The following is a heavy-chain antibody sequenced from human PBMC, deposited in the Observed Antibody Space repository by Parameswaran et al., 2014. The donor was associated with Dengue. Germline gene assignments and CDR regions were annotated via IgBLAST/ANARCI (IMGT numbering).Heavy chain of an antibody. J-gene: IGHJ6*03. CDR2: ISSGSTFI. CDR3: ARLREANYYMDV. Sequence: VRQMPGKGLEWVSSISSGSTFIFYADSVKGRFTVSRDDAKNSLYLQMNSLRAEDTAVYFCARLREANYYMDVWGKGTTVTVSS. V-gene: IGHV3-21*03.